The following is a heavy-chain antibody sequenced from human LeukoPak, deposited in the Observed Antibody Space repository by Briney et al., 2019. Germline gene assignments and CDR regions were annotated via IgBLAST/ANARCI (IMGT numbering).Heavy chain of an antibody. CDR2: INHSGST. J-gene: IGHJ5*02. Sequence: SETLSLTCAVYGVSLSGYSWTRIRQPPGKGLEWLGEINHSGSTNYNPSLKSRVTISIDTSNNQFSLKLSSVTAADTAVYYCARRIDPWGQGTLVTVSS. CDR1: GVSLSGYS. CDR3: ARRIDP. V-gene: IGHV4-34*01.